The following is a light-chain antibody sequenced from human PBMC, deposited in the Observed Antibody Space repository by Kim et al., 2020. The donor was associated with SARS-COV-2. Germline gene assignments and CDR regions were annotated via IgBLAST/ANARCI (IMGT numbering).Light chain of an antibody. J-gene: IGLJ2*01. Sequence: ALGQTVRITCQGDSLRSYYASWYQQKPGQAPVLVIYGKNNRPSGIPDRFSGSSSGNTASLTITGAQAEDEADYCCNSRDSSGNHLEFGGGTQLTVL. CDR1: SLRSYY. CDR2: GKN. CDR3: NSRDSSGNHLE. V-gene: IGLV3-19*01.